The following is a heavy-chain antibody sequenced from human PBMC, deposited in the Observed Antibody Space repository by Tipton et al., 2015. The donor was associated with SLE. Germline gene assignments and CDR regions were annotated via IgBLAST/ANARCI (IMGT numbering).Heavy chain of an antibody. V-gene: IGHV4-4*07. Sequence: LRLSCAASGGSISSYYWSWIRQPAGKGLEWIGRIYTSGSTNYNPSLKSRVTMSVDTSKNQFSLKLSSVTAADTAVYYCARVNGDPGAFDIWGQGTMVTVSS. CDR2: IYTSGST. CDR1: GGSISSYY. J-gene: IGHJ3*02. D-gene: IGHD3-10*01. CDR3: ARVNGDPGAFDI.